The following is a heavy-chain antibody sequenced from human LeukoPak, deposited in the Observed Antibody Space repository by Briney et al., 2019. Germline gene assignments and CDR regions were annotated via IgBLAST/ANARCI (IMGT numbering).Heavy chain of an antibody. CDR1: GFTFSSYA. Sequence: PGGSLRLPCAASGFTFSSYAMSWVRQAPGKGLEWVSAISGSGGSTYYADSVKGRFTISRDNSKNTLYLQMNSLRAEDTAVYYCAKGREWLDNFDYWGQGTLVTVSS. CDR3: AKGREWLDNFDY. CDR2: ISGSGGST. D-gene: IGHD6-19*01. V-gene: IGHV3-23*01. J-gene: IGHJ4*02.